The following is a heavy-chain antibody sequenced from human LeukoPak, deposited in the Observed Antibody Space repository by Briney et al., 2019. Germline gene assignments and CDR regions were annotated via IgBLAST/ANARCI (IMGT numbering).Heavy chain of an antibody. V-gene: IGHV1-69*04. CDR1: GGTFSSYA. D-gene: IGHD5-24*01. Sequence: SVKVSCKASGGTFSSYAISWVRQAPGQGLEWMGRITPIFGIANYAQKFQGRVTITADKSTSTAYMELSSLRSEDTAVYYCARDSVRDGYNSHWGQGTLVTVSS. J-gene: IGHJ4*02. CDR3: ARDSVRDGYNSH. CDR2: ITPIFGIA.